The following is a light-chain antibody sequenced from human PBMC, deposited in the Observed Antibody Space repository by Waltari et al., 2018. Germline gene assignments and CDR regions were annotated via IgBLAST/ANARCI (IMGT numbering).Light chain of an antibody. J-gene: IGKJ2*01. V-gene: IGKV3-20*01. CDR1: QSVSSNY. CDR3: QQYGSSPYT. Sequence: EVVMTQSPDTLSLSLGERATLSCRASQSVSSNYLAWYQQKPGQTPRLIIYGASSRATGIPDRFSGSGSGTDFTLTITRLEPEDFAVYYCQQYGSSPYTFGQGTKVDIK. CDR2: GAS.